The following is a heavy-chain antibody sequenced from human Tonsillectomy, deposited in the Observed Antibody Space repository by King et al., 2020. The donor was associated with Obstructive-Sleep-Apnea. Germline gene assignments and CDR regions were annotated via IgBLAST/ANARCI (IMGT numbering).Heavy chain of an antibody. Sequence: QLQESGPGLVKPSETLSLTCTVSVYSISSGYYWGWIRQPPGKGLEWIGTIYHSGSTYYNPSLKSRVTISSDTSKNQISLKLSSVTAADTAVYYCARDRPSGSYSYWGQGTLVTVSS. V-gene: IGHV4-38-2*02. D-gene: IGHD1-26*01. CDR3: ARDRPSGSYSY. J-gene: IGHJ4*02. CDR1: VYSISSGYY. CDR2: IYHSGST.